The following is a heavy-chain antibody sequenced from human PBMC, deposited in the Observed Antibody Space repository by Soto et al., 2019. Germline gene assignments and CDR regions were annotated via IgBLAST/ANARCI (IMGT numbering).Heavy chain of an antibody. CDR2: MYHSGST. D-gene: IGHD2-15*01. Sequence: SETLSLTCTVSGGSISSGDYYCSWIRQPPGKGLEWIGYMYHSGSTYYNPSLKSRVTISVDTSKNQFSLKLTSVTASDTALYYCARQRVIPGTPTNWFDPWGQGTLVTVSS. CDR1: GGSISSGDYY. CDR3: ARQRVIPGTPTNWFDP. V-gene: IGHV4-39*01. J-gene: IGHJ5*02.